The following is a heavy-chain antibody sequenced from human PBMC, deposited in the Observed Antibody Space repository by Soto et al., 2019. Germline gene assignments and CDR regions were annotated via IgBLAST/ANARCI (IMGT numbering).Heavy chain of an antibody. J-gene: IGHJ2*01. CDR3: ARDIGYCDWYFYL. CDR1: GFTFSGYG. D-gene: IGHD6-25*01. Sequence: QVQVVESGGGVVQPGRSLRLSCAASGFTFSGYGMHWVRQAPGKGLEWVAVIGDDGNINYYADSVKGRFTISRYNSKNSIYLQMNSLRAEDTATYYCARDIGYCDWYFYLWGLGTLVSVSS. CDR2: IGDDGNIN. V-gene: IGHV3-33*01.